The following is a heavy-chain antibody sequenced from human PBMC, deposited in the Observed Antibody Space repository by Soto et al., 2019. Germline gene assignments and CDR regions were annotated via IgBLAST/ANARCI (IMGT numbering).Heavy chain of an antibody. CDR1: GFTLSSYG. Sequence: EVKMLESRGGLVQPGGSLRLSCAASGFTLSSYGMSWVRQAPGKGLEWVSAISGSGGSTYYADSVKGRFTISRDNSKNTLYLQMNSLRAEDTAVYYCAKGAYYHGSGSYFPFDYWGQGTLVTVSS. D-gene: IGHD3-10*01. J-gene: IGHJ4*02. CDR2: ISGSGGST. V-gene: IGHV3-23*01. CDR3: AKGAYYHGSGSYFPFDY.